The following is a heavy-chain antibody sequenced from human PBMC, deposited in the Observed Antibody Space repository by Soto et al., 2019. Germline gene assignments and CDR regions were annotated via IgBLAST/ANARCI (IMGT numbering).Heavy chain of an antibody. CDR2: ISYDGSNK. V-gene: IGHV3-30*18. CDR3: AKPFYEAPAGEDAFDI. CDR1: GYTFTHFY. D-gene: IGHD3-16*01. J-gene: IGHJ3*02. Sequence: SCKASGYTFTHFYITWVRQAPGKGLEWVAVISYDGSNKYYADSVKGRFTISRDNSKNTLYLQMNSLRAEDTAVYYCAKPFYEAPAGEDAFDIWGQGTMVTVSS.